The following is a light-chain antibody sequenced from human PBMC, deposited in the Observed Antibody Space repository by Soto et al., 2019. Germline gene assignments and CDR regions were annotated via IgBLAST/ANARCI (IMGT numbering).Light chain of an antibody. CDR3: FSFTTTSTHV. V-gene: IGLV2-14*01. Sequence: SVLTQPASVPGYGGRSSTMSCTGTSSDIGAYDYVSWFQQHPGKAPKLMISEVNNRPSGVSNRFSGSKSGNTAYLTISGLQVEDEAEYFRFSFTTTSTHVFGTGTKVTVL. CDR2: EVN. CDR1: SSDIGAYDY. J-gene: IGLJ1*01.